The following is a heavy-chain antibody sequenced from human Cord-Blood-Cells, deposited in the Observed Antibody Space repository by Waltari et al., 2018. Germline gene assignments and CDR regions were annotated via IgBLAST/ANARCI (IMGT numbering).Heavy chain of an antibody. CDR2: IDPRGGST. CDR3: ARAPYVDTAMADY. V-gene: IGHV1-46*01. J-gene: IGHJ4*02. D-gene: IGHD5-18*01. CDR1: GYTFTSDY. Sequence: QVQLVQSGAEVKKPGASVKVSCKASGYTFTSDYMYRVRQAPGQGLEWRGRIDPRGGSTSYAQKCQGRVTMTRDTSTSTVYMELSGLRSEDTAVYYCARAPYVDTAMADYWGQGTLVTVSS.